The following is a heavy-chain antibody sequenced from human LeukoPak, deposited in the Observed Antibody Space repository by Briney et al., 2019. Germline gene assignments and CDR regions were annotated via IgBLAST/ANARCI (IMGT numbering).Heavy chain of an antibody. J-gene: IGHJ4*02. Sequence: GASVKVSFKASGCTFTSYDINWVRQATGQGLEWVGWMNPNSGNTGYAQKFPGRVTMTRNTSISTAYMELSSLRSEDTAVYYCARGLRYSRSWYLRYSYDSSGYYTLGLDYWGQGTLVTVSS. CDR3: ARGLRYSRSWYLRYSYDSSGYYTLGLDY. D-gene: IGHD3-22*01. CDR1: GCTFTSYD. V-gene: IGHV1-8*01. CDR2: MNPNSGNT.